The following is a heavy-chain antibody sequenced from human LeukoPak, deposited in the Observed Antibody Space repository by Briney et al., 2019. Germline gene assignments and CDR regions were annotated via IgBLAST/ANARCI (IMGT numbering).Heavy chain of an antibody. J-gene: IGHJ4*02. CDR1: GFTVSGDY. D-gene: IGHD1-1*01. CDR2: IYSGGAT. V-gene: IGHV3-53*01. Sequence: GGSLRLSCAASGFTVSGDYMNWVRQVPGKGLEWVSAIYSGGATYYADSVKGRFSISRDNSRNTVHLQMNSLRAEDTAVYYCARARYNWKGPYYFDSWGQGTLVTVSP. CDR3: ARARYNWKGPYYFDS.